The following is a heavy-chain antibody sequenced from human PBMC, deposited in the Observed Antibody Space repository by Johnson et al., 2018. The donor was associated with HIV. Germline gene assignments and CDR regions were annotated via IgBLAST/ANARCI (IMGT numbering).Heavy chain of an antibody. J-gene: IGHJ3*02. Sequence: QVQLVESGGGVVQPGRSLRLSCAASGFTFSGYGMHWVRQAPGQGLEWVAVISYDGSNKFYADSVKGRFTISRDNSKNTMYLQMNSLRAEDTAVYYCARDGESHQLPLGDAFDIWGQGTMVTVSS. CDR2: ISYDGSNK. V-gene: IGHV3-30*03. CDR3: ARDGESHQLPLGDAFDI. CDR1: GFTFSGYG. D-gene: IGHD1-1*01.